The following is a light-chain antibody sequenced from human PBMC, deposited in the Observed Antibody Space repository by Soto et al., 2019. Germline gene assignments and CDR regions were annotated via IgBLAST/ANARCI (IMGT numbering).Light chain of an antibody. CDR2: HAS. Sequence: DIQMTQSPSTLSASVGDRVTITCRASQSISRWLAWYHQKPGTAPKVLIYHASNLQSGVPSRFSGSGSGTEFTLTISSLQPDDFATYYCQQYNSYSFGQGTKVDI. CDR1: QSISRW. CDR3: QQYNSYS. J-gene: IGKJ1*01. V-gene: IGKV1-5*01.